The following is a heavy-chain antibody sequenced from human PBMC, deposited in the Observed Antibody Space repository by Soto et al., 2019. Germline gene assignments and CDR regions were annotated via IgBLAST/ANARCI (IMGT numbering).Heavy chain of an antibody. D-gene: IGHD6-19*01. V-gene: IGHV3-21*01. CDR3: ESDLAMDGNY. J-gene: IGHJ4*02. CDR1: GFTFSSYA. Sequence: TGVSLSLSCAASGFTFSSYAMNWVRQTQEQGLEWVSSISSTSSYTHYSDSVKGRFTISRDNANNSLFLQMNSLRAEDTATYYCESDLAMDGNYCGQAVLVTV. CDR2: ISSTSSYT.